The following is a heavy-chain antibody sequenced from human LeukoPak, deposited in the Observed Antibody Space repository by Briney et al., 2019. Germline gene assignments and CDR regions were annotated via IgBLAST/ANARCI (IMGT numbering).Heavy chain of an antibody. CDR3: ARHDFWSGKYWFDP. CDR1: GGSFSGYY. Sequence: PSETLSLTCAVYGGSFSGYYWSWIRQPPGKGLEWIGEINHSGSTNYNPSLKSRVTISVGTSKNQFSLKLSSVTAADTAVYYCARHDFWSGKYWFDPWGQGTLVTVSS. CDR2: INHSGST. D-gene: IGHD3-3*01. J-gene: IGHJ5*02. V-gene: IGHV4-34*01.